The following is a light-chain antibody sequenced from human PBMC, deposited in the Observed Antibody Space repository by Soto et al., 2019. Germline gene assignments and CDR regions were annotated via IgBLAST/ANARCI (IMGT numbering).Light chain of an antibody. CDR2: DVN. CDR3: TSWTTSTTMI. J-gene: IGLJ2*01. Sequence: QSVLTQPASVSGSPGRSITFSCTGTSSDIGAYNFVSWYQQHPGKAPKLMLYDVNIRPSGVSNRFSGSKSGNTASLTISGLQAEDEADYYCTSWTTSTTMIFGGGTKVTVL. CDR1: SSDIGAYNF. V-gene: IGLV2-14*03.